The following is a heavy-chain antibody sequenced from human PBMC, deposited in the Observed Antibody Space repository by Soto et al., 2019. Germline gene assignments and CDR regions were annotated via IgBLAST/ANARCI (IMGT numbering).Heavy chain of an antibody. Sequence: ASVKVSCKASGYTFTSYAMHWVRQAPGQRLEWMGWINAGNGNTKYSQKFQGRVTITRDTSASTAYMELSSLRSEDTAVYYCARDSSSWYGYGMDVWGQGTTVTVSS. CDR1: GYTFTSYA. J-gene: IGHJ6*02. CDR3: ARDSSSWYGYGMDV. D-gene: IGHD6-13*01. V-gene: IGHV1-3*01. CDR2: INAGNGNT.